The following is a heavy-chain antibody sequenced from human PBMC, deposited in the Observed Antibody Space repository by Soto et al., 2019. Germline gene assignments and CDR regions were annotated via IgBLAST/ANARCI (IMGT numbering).Heavy chain of an antibody. V-gene: IGHV4-59*01. J-gene: IGHJ5*02. CDR2: IYYSGNT. Sequence: PSETLSLTCTVSGGSISSYYWSWIRQPPGKGLEWIGYIYYSGNTNYNPSLKSRVTISVDTSKNQFSLKLSSVTAADTAVYYCARATVAVTNWFDPWGQGTLVTVSS. D-gene: IGHD6-19*01. CDR3: ARATVAVTNWFDP. CDR1: GGSISSYY.